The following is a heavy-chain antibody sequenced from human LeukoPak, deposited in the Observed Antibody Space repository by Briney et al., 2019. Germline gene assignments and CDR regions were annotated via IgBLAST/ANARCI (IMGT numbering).Heavy chain of an antibody. J-gene: IGHJ5*02. V-gene: IGHV3-9*01. D-gene: IGHD2-15*01. Sequence: PGGSLRLSCAASGFTFDDYAMHWVRQAPGKGLEWVSGISWNSGSIGYADSVKGRFTISRDNAKNSLYLQMNSLRAEDTALYYCAKSPRSATTVNWFDPWGQGTLVTVSS. CDR1: GFTFDDYA. CDR3: AKSPRSATTVNWFDP. CDR2: ISWNSGSI.